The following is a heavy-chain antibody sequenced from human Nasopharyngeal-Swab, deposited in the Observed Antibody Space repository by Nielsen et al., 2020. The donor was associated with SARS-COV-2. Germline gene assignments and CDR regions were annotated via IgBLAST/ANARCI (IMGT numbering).Heavy chain of an antibody. Sequence: SETLSLTCTVSGGSISSSSYYWGWIRQPPGKGLEWIGYIYYSGSTNYNPSLKSRVTISVDTSKNQFSLKLSSVTAADTAVYYCARRGYDILTGYSFFDYWGQGTLVTVSS. V-gene: IGHV4-61*05. J-gene: IGHJ4*02. CDR3: ARRGYDILTGYSFFDY. CDR2: IYYSGST. D-gene: IGHD3-9*01. CDR1: GGSISSSSYY.